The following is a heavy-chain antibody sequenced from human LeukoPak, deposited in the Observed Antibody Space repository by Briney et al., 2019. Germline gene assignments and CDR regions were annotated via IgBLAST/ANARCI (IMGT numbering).Heavy chain of an antibody. V-gene: IGHV1-2*02. CDR1: GYTFTGYY. CDR2: INPNSGGT. J-gene: IGHJ4*02. CDR3: ARDSDLGGPSPAGY. D-gene: IGHD3-16*01. Sequence: ASVKPSSKASGYTFTGYYMHWVRQAPGQGLEWMGWINPNSGGTNYAQKFQGRVTRTRDTSISTAYMELSRLRSDDTAVYYCARDSDLGGPSPAGYCGQATLVIVSS.